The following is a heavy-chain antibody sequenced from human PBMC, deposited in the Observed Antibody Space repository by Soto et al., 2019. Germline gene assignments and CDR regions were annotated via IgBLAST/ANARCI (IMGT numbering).Heavy chain of an antibody. CDR3: ASQRPTVTTFDY. D-gene: IGHD4-17*01. Sequence: SETLSLTCTVSGGSISSYYWSWIRQPPGKGLEWIGDINHSGSTNYNPSLKSRVSISVDTSKNQFSLRLSSVTAADTAVYYCASQRPTVTTFDYWGQGTLVTVSS. J-gene: IGHJ4*02. CDR1: GGSISSYY. V-gene: IGHV4-59*12. CDR2: INHSGST.